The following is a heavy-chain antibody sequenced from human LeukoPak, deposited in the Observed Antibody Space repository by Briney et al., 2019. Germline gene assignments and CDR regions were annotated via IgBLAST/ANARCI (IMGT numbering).Heavy chain of an antibody. CDR1: GFTFSSYG. D-gene: IGHD1-26*01. V-gene: IGHV3-33*01. CDR3: ASSGPGSYLH. CDR2: IWYDGSNK. Sequence: GGSLRLSCAASGFTFSSYGMHWVRQAPGKGLEWVAVIWYDGSNKYYADSVEGRFTISRDNSKNTLYLQMNSLRAEDTAVYYCASSGPGSYLHWGQGTLVTVSS. J-gene: IGHJ4*02.